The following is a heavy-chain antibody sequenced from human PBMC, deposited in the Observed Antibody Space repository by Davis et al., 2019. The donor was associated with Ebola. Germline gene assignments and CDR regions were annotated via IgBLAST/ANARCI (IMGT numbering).Heavy chain of an antibody. D-gene: IGHD3-3*01. CDR2: ISSSSSYI. Sequence: GESLKISCAASGFTFSSYSMNWVRQAPGKGLEWVSSISSSSSYIYYADSVKGRFTISRDNAKNSLYLQMNSLRAEDTAVYYCARDRHGITIFGVVIQEYGMDVWGQGTTVTVSS. CDR3: ARDRHGITIFGVVIQEYGMDV. J-gene: IGHJ6*02. CDR1: GFTFSSYS. V-gene: IGHV3-21*01.